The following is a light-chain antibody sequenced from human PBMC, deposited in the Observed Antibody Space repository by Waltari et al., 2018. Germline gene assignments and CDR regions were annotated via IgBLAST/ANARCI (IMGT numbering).Light chain of an antibody. V-gene: IGKV1-5*01. CDR1: QSISSW. J-gene: IGKJ2*01. Sequence: DIQMTQSPSTLSASVGYRVTLTCRASQSISSWLAWYQQKPGKAPKLLIYDASSLESGVPSRFSGSGSGTEFTLTISSLQPDDFATYYCQQSYSIPYTFGQGTKLEIK. CDR2: DAS. CDR3: QQSYSIPYT.